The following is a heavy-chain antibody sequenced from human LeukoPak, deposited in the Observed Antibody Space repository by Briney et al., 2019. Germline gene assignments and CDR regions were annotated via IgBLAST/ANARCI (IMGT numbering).Heavy chain of an antibody. CDR1: GFTFSSYS. D-gene: IGHD5-18*01. Sequence: GGSLSLSCAASGFTFSSYSMNWVRQAPGKGLEWVSSISSSSSYTYYADSVKGRFTISRDNAKNSLYLQMNSLRAEDTAVYYCARLRGYSYGSDFDYWGQGTLVTVSS. V-gene: IGHV3-21*01. CDR2: ISSSSSYT. CDR3: ARLRGYSYGSDFDY. J-gene: IGHJ4*02.